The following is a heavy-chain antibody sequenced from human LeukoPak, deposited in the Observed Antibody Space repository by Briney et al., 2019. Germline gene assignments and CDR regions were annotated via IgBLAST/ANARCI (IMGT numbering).Heavy chain of an antibody. CDR2: ISYDGSNE. D-gene: IGHD6-13*01. V-gene: IGHV3-30*09. CDR1: RFTFSSYA. Sequence: GGSLRLSCAASRFTFSSYAMHWVRQAPGKGLEWVAVISYDGSNEYYADSAKGRFAISRDNSKNTLYLQMNSLRAEDTAVYYCARGGAAAGIVYYYYGMDVWGQGTTVTVSS. J-gene: IGHJ6*02. CDR3: ARGGAAAGIVYYYYGMDV.